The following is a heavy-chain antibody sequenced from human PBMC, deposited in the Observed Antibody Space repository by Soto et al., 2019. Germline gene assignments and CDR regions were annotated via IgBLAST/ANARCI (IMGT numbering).Heavy chain of an antibody. Sequence: ASVKVSCKASGYTFTSYGISWVRQAPGQGLEWMGWISAYNGNTSYAQKLQGRVTMTTDTSTSTAYMELRSLRSDDTAVYYCARDPGAVYSRYPEYWGQGTLVTVS. V-gene: IGHV1-18*01. CDR3: ARDPGAVYSRYPEY. D-gene: IGHD5-12*01. CDR1: GYTFTSYG. J-gene: IGHJ4*02. CDR2: ISAYNGNT.